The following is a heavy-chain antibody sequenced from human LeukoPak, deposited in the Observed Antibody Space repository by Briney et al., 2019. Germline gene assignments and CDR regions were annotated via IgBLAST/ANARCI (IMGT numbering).Heavy chain of an antibody. Sequence: SETLSLTCTVSGGSISSSSYYWGWIRQPPGKGLEWIGSIYYSGSTYYNPSLKSRVTISVDTSKNQFSLKLSSVTAADTAVYYCASRQLRVSGYRKAFDIWGQGTMVTVSS. CDR3: ASRQLRVSGYRKAFDI. CDR1: GGSISSSSYY. J-gene: IGHJ3*02. V-gene: IGHV4-39*01. CDR2: IYYSGST. D-gene: IGHD5-18*01.